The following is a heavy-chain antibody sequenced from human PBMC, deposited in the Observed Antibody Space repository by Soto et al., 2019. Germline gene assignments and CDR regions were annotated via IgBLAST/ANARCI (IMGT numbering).Heavy chain of an antibody. D-gene: IGHD2-21*02. CDR3: ARLLGEPYCGGDCYDNWFDP. CDR1: GDYINSDYY. V-gene: IGHV4-38-2*02. J-gene: IGHJ5*02. Sequence: PSETLSLTCTISGDYINSDYYWGWIRQPPGKGLEWIGSIYHSGSTYYNPSLKSRVTISVDTSKNQFSLKLSSVTAADTAVYYCARLLGEPYCGGDCYDNWFDPWGQGTLVTVSS. CDR2: IYHSGST.